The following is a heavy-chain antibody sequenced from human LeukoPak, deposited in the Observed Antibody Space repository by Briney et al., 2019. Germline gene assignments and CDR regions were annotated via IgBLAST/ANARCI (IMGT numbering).Heavy chain of an antibody. CDR2: ISGSGQTI. CDR3: AKYSDSVAFSIDDAFDF. Sequence: GSLRLSCAASGLTFRNYGMTWVRQAPGKGLEWVASISGSGQTIYYADSVKGRFTISRDNSKNTVYVQMNSLRAVDTATCYCAKYSDSVAFSIDDAFDFWGHGTHVTVPS. D-gene: IGHD5/OR15-5a*01. CDR1: GLTFRNYG. J-gene: IGHJ3*01. V-gene: IGHV3-23*01.